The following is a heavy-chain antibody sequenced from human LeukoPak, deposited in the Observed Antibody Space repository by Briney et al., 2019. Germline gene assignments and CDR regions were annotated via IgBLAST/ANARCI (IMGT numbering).Heavy chain of an antibody. J-gene: IGHJ5*02. D-gene: IGHD1-26*01. Sequence: ASVKVSCKASGYTFTNYGISWVRQAPGQGLEWMGWISGYNGNTNYAQKFQGRVTMTRDTSISTAYMELSRLRSDDTAVYYCAREDSGSYQNWFDPWGQGTLVTVSS. CDR2: ISGYNGNT. CDR1: GYTFTNYG. V-gene: IGHV1-18*01. CDR3: AREDSGSYQNWFDP.